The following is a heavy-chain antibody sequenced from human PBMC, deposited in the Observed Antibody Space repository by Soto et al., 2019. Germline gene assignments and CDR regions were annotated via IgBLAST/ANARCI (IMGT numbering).Heavy chain of an antibody. CDR2: IRYSGST. J-gene: IGHJ6*02. V-gene: IGHV4-59*01. D-gene: IGHD3-22*01. CDR1: GGSISSYY. CDR3: ARMIRSYYYGVDV. Sequence: QVQLQESGPGLVKPSETLSLTCTVSGGSISSYYWSWIRQPPGKGLEWIGHIRYSGSTNYNPSLESRVTISVDTSKNQLSLNLSSVTAADTAVYYCARMIRSYYYGVDVWGQGTTVTVSS.